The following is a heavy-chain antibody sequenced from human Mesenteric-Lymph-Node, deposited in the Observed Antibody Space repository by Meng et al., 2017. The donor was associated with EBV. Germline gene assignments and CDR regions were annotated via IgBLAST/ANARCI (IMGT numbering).Heavy chain of an antibody. V-gene: IGHV4-34*01. Sequence: QVQVQQWGAGLLTPSETLSLTCAVYDASFSNYYWSWIRQSPEKGLEWIGEINRIGGTDYNPSLKSRVTISVDTSKNQFSLRLSSVTAADTAVYYCARGYTYNYESGVPPFDLWGHGTLVTVSS. J-gene: IGHJ5*02. D-gene: IGHD3-22*01. CDR3: ARGYTYNYESGVPPFDL. CDR2: INRIGGT. CDR1: DASFSNYY.